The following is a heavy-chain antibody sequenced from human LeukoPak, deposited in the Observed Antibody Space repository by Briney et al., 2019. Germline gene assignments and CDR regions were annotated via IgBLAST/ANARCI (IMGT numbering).Heavy chain of an antibody. CDR3: AGSHYCSGGSCYGDY. D-gene: IGHD2-15*01. V-gene: IGHV5-51*01. J-gene: IGHJ4*02. CDR2: IYPGDSDT. Sequence: GESLKISCKGSGYSFTSYWIGWVRQMPGKGLEWMGIIYPGDSDTRYSPSFRGQVTISADKSISTAYLQWSSLKASDTAMYYCAGSHYCSGGSCYGDYWGQGTLVTVSS. CDR1: GYSFTSYW.